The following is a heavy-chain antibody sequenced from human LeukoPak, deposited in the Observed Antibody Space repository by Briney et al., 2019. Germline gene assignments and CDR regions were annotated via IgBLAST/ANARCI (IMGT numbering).Heavy chain of an antibody. CDR1: GFTFDNYG. J-gene: IGHJ4*02. Sequence: GGALRLSCAASGFTFDNYGMHWVRQAPGKGLEWVAFIRYDGSNKYYADSVKGRFTISRDNSKNTLYLQMNSLRAEDTAVYYCARDPLPAIWFGELLSHYFDYWGQGTLVTVSS. D-gene: IGHD3-10*01. V-gene: IGHV3-30*02. CDR3: ARDPLPAIWFGELLSHYFDY. CDR2: IRYDGSNK.